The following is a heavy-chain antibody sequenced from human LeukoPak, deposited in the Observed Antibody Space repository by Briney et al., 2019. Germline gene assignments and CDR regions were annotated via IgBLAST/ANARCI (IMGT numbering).Heavy chain of an antibody. D-gene: IGHD3-10*01. CDR2: ISSSSSYI. Sequence: GGSPRLSCAASGFTFSSYSMNWVRQAPGKGLEWVSSISSSSSYIYYADSVKGRFTISRDNAKNSLYLQMNSLRAEDTAVYYCARVPFPGSGTRRGNNWFDPWGQGTLVTVSS. CDR1: GFTFSSYS. CDR3: ARVPFPGSGTRRGNNWFDP. V-gene: IGHV3-21*01. J-gene: IGHJ5*02.